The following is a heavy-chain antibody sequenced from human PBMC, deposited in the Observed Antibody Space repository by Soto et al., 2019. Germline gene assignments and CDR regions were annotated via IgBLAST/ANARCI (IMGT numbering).Heavy chain of an antibody. CDR1: GFTFSSYA. Sequence: SCAASGFTFSSYAMHWVRQAPGKGLEWVAVISYDGSNKYYADSVKGRFTISRDNSKNTLYLQMNSLRAEDTAVYYCARSYDSSGYYYLDYWGQGTLVTVSS. V-gene: IGHV3-30-3*01. D-gene: IGHD3-22*01. J-gene: IGHJ4*02. CDR2: ISYDGSNK. CDR3: ARSYDSSGYYYLDY.